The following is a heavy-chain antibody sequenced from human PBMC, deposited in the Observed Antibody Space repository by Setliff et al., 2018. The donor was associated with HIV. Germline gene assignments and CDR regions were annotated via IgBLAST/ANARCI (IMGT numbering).Heavy chain of an antibody. CDR3: ARDGDDSGSYLFEF. D-gene: IGHD3-10*01. CDR2: IYYSGST. CDR1: GVSVNSGGYY. Sequence: TSETLSLTCTVSGVSVNSGGYYWNWIRQHPGKGLEWIGHIYYSGSTYDNPSLKSRISISIDTSKNQFSLKLNSVTAADTAVYYCARDGDDSGSYLFEFWGQGTLVTVSS. J-gene: IGHJ4*03. V-gene: IGHV4-31*03.